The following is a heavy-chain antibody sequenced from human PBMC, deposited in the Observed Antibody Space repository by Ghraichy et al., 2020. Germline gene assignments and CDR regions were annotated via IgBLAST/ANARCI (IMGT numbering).Heavy chain of an antibody. D-gene: IGHD4-17*01. CDR3: ARHEAVDYGDFFDF. Sequence: SETLSLTCTVSGDSISSSSYYWGWIHQPPGKGLEWIGSIHYSGSTYYNPSLKSRVTISVDTSKNQFSLKLNSVTAADTAVFYCARHEAVDYGDFFDFWGQRTLVTVSS. J-gene: IGHJ4*02. CDR1: GDSISSSSYY. V-gene: IGHV4-39*01. CDR2: IHYSGST.